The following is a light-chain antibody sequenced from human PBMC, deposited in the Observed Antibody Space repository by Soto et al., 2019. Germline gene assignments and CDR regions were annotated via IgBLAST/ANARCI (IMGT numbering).Light chain of an antibody. CDR1: QGISNY. V-gene: IGKV1-27*01. J-gene: IGKJ1*01. CDR3: QKYNSAPRT. CDR2: AAS. Sequence: DIQMTQSPSSPSASVGDRVTITCQASQGISNYLAWYQQKPGKVPKLLIYAASTLQSGVPSRFSGSGSGTDFTLTISSLQPEDVATYYCQKYNSAPRTFGQGTKVEIK.